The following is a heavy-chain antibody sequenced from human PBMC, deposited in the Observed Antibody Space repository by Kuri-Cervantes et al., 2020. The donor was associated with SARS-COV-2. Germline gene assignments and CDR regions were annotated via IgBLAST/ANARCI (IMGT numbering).Heavy chain of an antibody. CDR1: GGSISSGSYY. CDR2: IYTSGST. Sequence: SCTVSGGSISSGSYYWSWIRQPAGKGLEWIGRIYTSGSTNYNPSLKSRVTISVDTSKNQFSLKLSSVTAADTAVYYCARDRRPAAAGTFFDYWGQGTLVTVSS. D-gene: IGHD6-13*01. J-gene: IGHJ4*02. V-gene: IGHV4-61*02. CDR3: ARDRRPAAAGTFFDY.